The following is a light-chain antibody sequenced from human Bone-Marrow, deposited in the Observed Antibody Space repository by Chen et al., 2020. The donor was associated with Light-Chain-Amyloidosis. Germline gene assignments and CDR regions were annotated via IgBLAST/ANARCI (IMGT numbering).Light chain of an antibody. J-gene: IGLJ1*01. V-gene: IGLV2-14*03. CDR1: SSDVGGYNY. Sequence: QSALTQPASVSGSPGQSITISCTGTSSDVGGYNYVSWYQQHPGKAPKLMIYDVSNRPSGVSNRLSASKSGNTASLTISVLQAADEADYYCSSYASSSLYVFGTGTKVTVL. CDR2: DVS. CDR3: SSYASSSLYV.